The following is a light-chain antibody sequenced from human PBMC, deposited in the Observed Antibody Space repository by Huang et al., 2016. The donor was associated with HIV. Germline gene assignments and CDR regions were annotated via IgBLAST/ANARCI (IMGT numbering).Light chain of an antibody. CDR1: QSVSSN. Sequence: EIVMTQSPATLSVSPGERATCSCRASQSVSSNLAWYQQKPGQSPRLLIYGAATRATGVRVRFSGSGSGTEFALTISSLQSEDFAVYDCQQYNDWPPLTFGGGTKVEIK. CDR3: QQYNDWPPLT. J-gene: IGKJ4*01. V-gene: IGKV3D-15*01. CDR2: GAA.